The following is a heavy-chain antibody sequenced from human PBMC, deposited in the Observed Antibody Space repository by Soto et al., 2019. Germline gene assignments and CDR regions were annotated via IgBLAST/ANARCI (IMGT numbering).Heavy chain of an antibody. Sequence: GGSLRLSCAASGFIFSNYGMHWVRQAPGKGLEWVAVTSYDGSKKYYGDSVKGRFTISRDNSKNTLYLQMNSLRAEDTAVYYCAKDLGGDPYYFDYWRQGTLVTVSS. D-gene: IGHD4-17*01. CDR1: GFIFSNYG. CDR2: TSYDGSKK. J-gene: IGHJ4*02. CDR3: AKDLGGDPYYFDY. V-gene: IGHV3-30*18.